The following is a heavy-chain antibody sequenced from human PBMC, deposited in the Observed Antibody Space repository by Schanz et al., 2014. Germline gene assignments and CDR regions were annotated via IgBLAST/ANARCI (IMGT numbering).Heavy chain of an antibody. CDR2: IKQDGSEK. J-gene: IGHJ4*02. CDR1: GFTFSKYW. Sequence: EVQLVESGGGLVQPGGSLRLSCGGSGFTFSKYWMSWVRQAPGKGLEWVAIIKQDGSEKYYVDAVKGRFTISRDNAKNSMYLHMKSLRGEDTAVYYCARDNYYGSGSCAYWGQGTLVTVSS. D-gene: IGHD3-10*01. V-gene: IGHV3-7*04. CDR3: ARDNYYGSGSCAY.